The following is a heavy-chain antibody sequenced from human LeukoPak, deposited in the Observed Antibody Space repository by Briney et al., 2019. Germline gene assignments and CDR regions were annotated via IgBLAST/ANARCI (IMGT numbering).Heavy chain of an antibody. J-gene: IGHJ6*02. V-gene: IGHV1-2*04. Sequence: AASVKVSCKASGYTFTGYYMHWVRQAPGQGLEWMGWINPNSGGTNYAQKFQGWVTMTRDTSISTAYMELSRLRSDDTAVYYCARELVAADYYYGMDVWGQGTTVTVSS. CDR3: ARELVAADYYYGMDV. CDR2: INPNSGGT. D-gene: IGHD3-10*01. CDR1: GYTFTGYY.